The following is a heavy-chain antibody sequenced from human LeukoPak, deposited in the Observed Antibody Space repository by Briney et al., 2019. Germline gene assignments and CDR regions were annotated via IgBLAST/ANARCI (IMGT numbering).Heavy chain of an antibody. J-gene: IGHJ4*02. CDR3: ARDAGTGYSSGWYPFDY. D-gene: IGHD6-19*01. CDR1: GGSITSDGYL. Sequence: PSETLSLTCTVSGGSITSDGYLWSWIRQHPGTGLEWIGDIYYTGNTKYNPSLKSRLTISVDTSKNQFSLKLSSVTAADTAVYYCARDAGTGYSSGWYPFDYWGQGTLVTVSS. V-gene: IGHV4-31*03. CDR2: IYYTGNT.